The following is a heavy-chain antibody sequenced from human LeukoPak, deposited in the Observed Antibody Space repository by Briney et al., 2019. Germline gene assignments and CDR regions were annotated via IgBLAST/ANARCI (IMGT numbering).Heavy chain of an antibody. J-gene: IGHJ4*02. CDR2: IYYSGST. CDR3: ARHTGYSGYESLFDY. D-gene: IGHD5-12*01. CDR1: GGSISSYY. V-gene: IGHV4-59*08. Sequence: NPSETLSLTCTVSGGSISSYYWSWIRQPPGKGLEWIGYIYYSGSTNYNPSLKSRVTISVGTSKNQFSLKLSSVTAADTAVYYCARHTGYSGYESLFDYWGQGTLVTVSS.